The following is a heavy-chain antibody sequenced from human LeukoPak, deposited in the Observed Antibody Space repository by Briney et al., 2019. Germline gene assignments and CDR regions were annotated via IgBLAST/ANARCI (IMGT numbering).Heavy chain of an antibody. Sequence: PGGSLRLSCAASGFTFSSYAMSWVRQAPGQGLEWVSGISGSGGSIYYADSVKGRFTISRDNSKNTLYLQMNSLRADDTAVYYCASPHPYVSGWYGVWGKGTTVTVSS. CDR1: GFTFSSYA. J-gene: IGHJ6*04. CDR2: ISGSGGSI. D-gene: IGHD6-19*01. V-gene: IGHV3-23*01. CDR3: ASPHPYVSGWYGV.